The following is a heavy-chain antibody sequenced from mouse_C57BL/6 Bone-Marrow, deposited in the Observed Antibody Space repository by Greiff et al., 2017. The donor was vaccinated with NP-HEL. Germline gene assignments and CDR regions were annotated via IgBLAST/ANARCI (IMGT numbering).Heavy chain of an antibody. V-gene: IGHV1-59*01. Sequence: VQLQQPGAELVRPGTSVKLSCKASGYTFTSYWMHWVKQRPGQGLEWIGVIDPSDSYTNYNQKFKGKATLTVDTSSSTAYMQLSSLTSEDSAVYYCARFTRTVVADYAMDYWGQGTSVTVSS. CDR2: IDPSDSYT. CDR1: GYTFTSYW. J-gene: IGHJ4*01. D-gene: IGHD1-1*01. CDR3: ARFTRTVVADYAMDY.